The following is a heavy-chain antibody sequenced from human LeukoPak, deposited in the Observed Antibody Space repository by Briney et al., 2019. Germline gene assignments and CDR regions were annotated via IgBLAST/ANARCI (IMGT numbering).Heavy chain of an antibody. D-gene: IGHD6-19*01. V-gene: IGHV3-23*01. CDR3: AKDLGQWLGYFDY. CDR1: GLTFSGYG. J-gene: IGHJ4*02. CDR2: ISGSGGST. Sequence: GKSLRLSCAASGLTFSGYGIHWVRQAPGKGLEWVSAISGSGGSTYYADSVKGRFTISRDNSKNTLYLQMNSLRAEDTAVYYCAKDLGQWLGYFDYWGQGTLVTVSS.